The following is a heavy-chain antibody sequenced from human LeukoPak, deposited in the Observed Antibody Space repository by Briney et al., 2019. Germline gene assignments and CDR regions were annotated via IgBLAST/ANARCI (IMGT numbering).Heavy chain of an antibody. D-gene: IGHD3-16*02. CDR2: ISSSTYI. Sequence: GGSLRLSCAASGFTFSTYSMNWVRQAPGKGLEWVSAISSSTYIYYADSVKGRITITRDNAKNSLYLQMNSLRAEDTAVYYCARLLYDYVWGSYRSYYFDFWGQGTLVTVSS. CDR1: GFTFSTYS. CDR3: ARLLYDYVWGSYRSYYFDF. V-gene: IGHV3-21*01. J-gene: IGHJ4*02.